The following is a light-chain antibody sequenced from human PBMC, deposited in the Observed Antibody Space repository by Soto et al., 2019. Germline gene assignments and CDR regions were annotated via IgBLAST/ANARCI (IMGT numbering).Light chain of an antibody. Sequence: QYFLTQPPSSSGSPGQSVAISCTGTISDVGAYNYVAWYQQHPGKVPKLMICEVSKRPSGVPDRFSGSKSGNTASLTVSGLQADDEADYYCSSYAGSDVFVYGTGTKVTVL. J-gene: IGLJ1*01. V-gene: IGLV2-8*01. CDR3: SSYAGSDVFV. CDR1: ISDVGAYNY. CDR2: EVS.